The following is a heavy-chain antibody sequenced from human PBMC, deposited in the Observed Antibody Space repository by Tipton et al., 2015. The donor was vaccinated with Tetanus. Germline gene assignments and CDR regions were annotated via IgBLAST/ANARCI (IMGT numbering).Heavy chain of an antibody. CDR2: INQSGST. CDR1: GGSFSGYY. J-gene: IGHJ4*02. V-gene: IGHV4-34*01. D-gene: IGHD3-9*01. CDR3: ARHAGAGATIWGTDY. Sequence: AGLVKPSETLSLTCAVYGGSFSGYYWSWVRQSPGKGLEWIGEINQSGSTNYNPSLKSRVTISVDASKNQFSLELTSVTAADTAVYYCARHAGAGATIWGTDYWGQGTLVTVSS.